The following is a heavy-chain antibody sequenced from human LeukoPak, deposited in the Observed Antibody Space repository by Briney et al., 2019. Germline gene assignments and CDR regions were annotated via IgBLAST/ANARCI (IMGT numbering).Heavy chain of an antibody. Sequence: GESQRLSCVASGXTFSRFNMHWVRQAPGKGLEWVALIWYDGTDTYYADSVKGRFTISRDDSKNTVYLQMNSLRAEDTAFYYCARGFLDFDFWGHGTLVTVSS. CDR3: ARGFLDFDF. CDR2: IWYDGTDT. J-gene: IGHJ4*01. CDR1: GXTFSRFN. D-gene: IGHD3-3*01. V-gene: IGHV3-33*01.